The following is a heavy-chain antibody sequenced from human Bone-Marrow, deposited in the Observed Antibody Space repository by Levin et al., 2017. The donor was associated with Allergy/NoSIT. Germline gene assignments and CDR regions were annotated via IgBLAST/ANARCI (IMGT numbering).Heavy chain of an antibody. J-gene: IGHJ4*02. V-gene: IGHV2-5*01. CDR1: GFSLSTTGVA. CDR3: VHRNWHAFDY. D-gene: IGHD1-1*01. CDR2: VYWNDNE. Sequence: KQSGPTLVKPSQTLTLTCTFSGFSLSTTGVAVGWIRQPPGKALEWLAFVYWNDNEAYSPSLKSRLTITKDTSKNHVVLTMTSMDPVDTATYYCVHRNWHAFDYWGQGTLVTVSS.